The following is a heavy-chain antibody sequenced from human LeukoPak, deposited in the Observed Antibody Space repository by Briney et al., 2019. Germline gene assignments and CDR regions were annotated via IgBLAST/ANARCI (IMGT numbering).Heavy chain of an antibody. D-gene: IGHD1-26*01. J-gene: IGHJ4*02. Sequence: SETLSLTCTVSGGSISSYYWSWIRQPPGKGLEWIGYIYYSGSTNYNPSLKSRVTISVDTSKNQFSLKLSSVTAADTAVYYCARRRWELRGGYFDYWGQGTLVTVSS. CDR2: IYYSGST. V-gene: IGHV4-59*08. CDR3: ARRRWELRGGYFDY. CDR1: GGSISSYY.